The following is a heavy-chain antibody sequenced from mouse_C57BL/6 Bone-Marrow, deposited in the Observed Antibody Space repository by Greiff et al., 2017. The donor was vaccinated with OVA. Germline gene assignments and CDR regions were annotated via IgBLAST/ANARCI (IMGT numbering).Heavy chain of an antibody. CDR1: GFTFSDFY. CDR2: ISNGGGST. CDR3: ARLDAMDY. V-gene: IGHV5-12*01. J-gene: IGHJ4*01. Sequence: EVKLMESGGGLVQPGGSLKLSCAASGFTFSDFYMYWIRQTPEKRLEWVAYISNGGGSTYYPDTVKGRFTISIDKAKNTLYLQMSRLKSEDTAMYYCARLDAMDYWGQGTTVTVSS.